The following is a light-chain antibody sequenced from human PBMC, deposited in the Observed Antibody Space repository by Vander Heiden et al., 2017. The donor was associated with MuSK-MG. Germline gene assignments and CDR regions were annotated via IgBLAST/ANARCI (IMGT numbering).Light chain of an antibody. CDR1: QSVSSY. CDR3: QQRSTLIT. CDR2: DAS. Sequence: EIVLTQSPTTLSLSAGERATISCRASQSVSSYLAWYHQKPGQAPRLLIYDASKSVNGITDRYRGSGYGLDFTHNSSSRGHEDFAGYYAQQRSTLITFGGGTKVDIK. V-gene: IGKV3-11*01. J-gene: IGKJ4*01.